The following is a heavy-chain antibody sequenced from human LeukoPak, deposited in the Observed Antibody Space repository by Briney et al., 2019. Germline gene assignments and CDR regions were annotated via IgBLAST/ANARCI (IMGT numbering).Heavy chain of an antibody. Sequence: GESLKISCKGSGYSFTSYWIGWVRQMPGKGLEWMGIIYPGDSDTRYSPSFQGQVTISADKSISTAYLQWSSLKASDTATYYCARLKGGYCSSTSCVKYNWFDPWGQGTLVTVSS. V-gene: IGHV5-51*01. J-gene: IGHJ5*02. D-gene: IGHD2-2*01. CDR2: IYPGDSDT. CDR3: ARLKGGYCSSTSCVKYNWFDP. CDR1: GYSFTSYW.